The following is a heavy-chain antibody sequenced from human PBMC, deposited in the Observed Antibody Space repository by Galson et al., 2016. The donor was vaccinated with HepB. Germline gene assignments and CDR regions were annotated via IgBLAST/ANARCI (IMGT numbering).Heavy chain of an antibody. V-gene: IGHV3-30*03. CDR3: ARWHLPAAGLAAMDV. J-gene: IGHJ6*02. D-gene: IGHD2-15*01. CDR2: MSSDGTYK. Sequence: SLRLSCAASGFTFTTHGMHWVRQTPGKGLEWVAVMSSDGTYKYYADSVKGRFTISRDTSRNTLYLHMNSLTPEDTGVYYCARWHLPAAGLAAMDVWGQGTAVTVSS. CDR1: GFTFTTHG.